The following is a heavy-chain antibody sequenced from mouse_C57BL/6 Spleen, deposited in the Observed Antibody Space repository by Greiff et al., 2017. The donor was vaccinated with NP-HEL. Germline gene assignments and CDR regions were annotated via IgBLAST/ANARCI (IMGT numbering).Heavy chain of an antibody. Sequence: QVHVKQSGAELVRPGASVTLSCKASGYTFTDYEMHWVKQTPVHGLEWIGAIDPETGGTAYNQKFKGKAILTADKSSSTAYMELRSLTSEDSAVYYCTRLGGFWDLYAMDYWGQGTSVTVSS. CDR3: TRLGGFWDLYAMDY. CDR1: GYTFTDYE. D-gene: IGHD4-1*01. V-gene: IGHV1-15*01. CDR2: IDPETGGT. J-gene: IGHJ4*01.